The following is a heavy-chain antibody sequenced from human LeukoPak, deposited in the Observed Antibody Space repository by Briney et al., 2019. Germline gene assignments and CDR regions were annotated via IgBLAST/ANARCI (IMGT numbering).Heavy chain of an antibody. V-gene: IGHV1-69*01. CDR3: ARAGGYEDSSGPAPYYYYYGMDV. CDR1: GGIFSRYA. J-gene: IGHJ6*02. CDR2: IIPIFGTP. D-gene: IGHD3-22*01. Sequence: GASVKVSCKASGGIFSRYAISWVRQAPGQGLEWMGGIIPIFGTPKYAQKFQGRVTITADESTSTAYMELSSLRSEDTAVYYCARAGGYEDSSGPAPYYYYYGMDVWGQGTTVTVSS.